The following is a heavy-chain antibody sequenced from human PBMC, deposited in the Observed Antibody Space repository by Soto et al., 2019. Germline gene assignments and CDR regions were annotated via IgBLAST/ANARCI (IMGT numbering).Heavy chain of an antibody. D-gene: IGHD1-7*01. CDR1: GFNFDNYG. CDR3: AKDRVGGTFYTPLAF. V-gene: IGHV3-30*18. J-gene: IGHJ4*02. Sequence: SLRLSCQASGFNFDNYGMHWVRQAAGKGLEWVAVITYDGSFQYYADSVKGRFTISRDNSKNTLSLHLNTLKPEDTAVYHCAKDRVGGTFYTPLAFWGQGTLVTVSS. CDR2: ITYDGSFQ.